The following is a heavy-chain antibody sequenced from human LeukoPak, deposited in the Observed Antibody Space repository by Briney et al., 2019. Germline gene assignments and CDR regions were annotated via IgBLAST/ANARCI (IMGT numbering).Heavy chain of an antibody. CDR2: ISYDGTNK. CDR3: ARDKPYGDSSDY. Sequence: GGSLRLSCTASGFTFSTYAMHWVRQAPGKGLEWVAVISYDGTNKYYADSMKGRLTISRDNSKNTLYLQMNSLRAEDTAVYYCARDKPYGDSSDYWGQGTLVTVSS. D-gene: IGHD4-17*01. V-gene: IGHV3-30-3*01. CDR1: GFTFSTYA. J-gene: IGHJ4*02.